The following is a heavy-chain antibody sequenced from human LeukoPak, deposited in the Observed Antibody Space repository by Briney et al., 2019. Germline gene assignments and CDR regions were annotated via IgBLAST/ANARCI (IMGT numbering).Heavy chain of an antibody. D-gene: IGHD1-14*01. CDR2: ISGSGGST. CDR3: AKDQTGGGPYYGMDV. J-gene: IGHJ6*02. V-gene: IGHV3-23*01. Sequence: GGSLRLSCAASGXTFSSYAMSWVRQAPGKGLEWVSAISGSGGSTYYADSVKGRFTISRDNSKNTLYLQMNSLRAEDTAVYYCAKDQTGGGPYYGMDVWGQGTTVTVSS. CDR1: GXTFSSYA.